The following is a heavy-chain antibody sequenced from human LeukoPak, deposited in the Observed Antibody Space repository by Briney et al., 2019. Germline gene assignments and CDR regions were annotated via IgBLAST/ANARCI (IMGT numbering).Heavy chain of an antibody. CDR3: PRASPLWFGELSDAFDI. CDR2: IYTSGST. J-gene: IGHJ3*02. CDR1: GGSISSYY. D-gene: IGHD3-10*01. V-gene: IGHV4-4*07. Sequence: SETLSLTCTVSGGSISSYYWSWIRQPAGKGLEWIGRIYTSGSTNYNPSLKSRVTMSVDTSKNQFSLKLSSVTAADTAVYYCPRASPLWFGELSDAFDIWGQGTMVTVSS.